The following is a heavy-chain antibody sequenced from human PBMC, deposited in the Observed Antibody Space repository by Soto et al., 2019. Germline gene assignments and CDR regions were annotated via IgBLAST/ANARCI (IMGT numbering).Heavy chain of an antibody. CDR3: ARVLDSSGYFPWGY. Sequence: QVQLVQSGAEVKKPGSSVKVSCKASGGTFSSYAISWVRQAPGRGLEWMGGIIPIFGTANYAQKFQGRVTITADESTSTAYMELSSLRSEDTAVYYCARVLDSSGYFPWGYWGQGTLVTVSS. J-gene: IGHJ4*02. D-gene: IGHD3-22*01. CDR1: GGTFSSYA. V-gene: IGHV1-69*01. CDR2: IIPIFGTA.